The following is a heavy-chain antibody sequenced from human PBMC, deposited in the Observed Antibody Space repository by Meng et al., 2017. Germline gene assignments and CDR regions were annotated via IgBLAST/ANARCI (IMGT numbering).Heavy chain of an antibody. J-gene: IGHJ3*02. D-gene: IGHD6-19*01. V-gene: IGHV3-21*01. Sequence: LGESGGGLVKPWGPLTLSCVGPGIPFSSDTMNWVRQPPGKGLEWVSSISAAGSYIYYADSVKGRFTISRDNAKSSLFLHMYNLRAEDTAVYYCARHRSSGWYKDDAFDIWGQGTMVTVSS. CDR3: ARHRSSGWYKDDAFDI. CDR2: ISAAGSYI. CDR1: GIPFSSDT.